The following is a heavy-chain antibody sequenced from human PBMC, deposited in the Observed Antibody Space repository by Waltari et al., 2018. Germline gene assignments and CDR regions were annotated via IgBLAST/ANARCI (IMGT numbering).Heavy chain of an antibody. CDR1: GVIVSNNY. D-gene: IGHD6-13*01. Sequence: EVHLVASGGVLVPLGASVRLSCAASGVIVSNNYMSWVRQPPGKGLEWVSVIYRGGETYYADSVKGRFTISRDNSKNTLDLQMNNVRAEDTAVYYCTSDHGLSWPLDWGQGTMVTVSS. J-gene: IGHJ4*02. CDR3: TSDHGLSWPLD. CDR2: IYRGGET. V-gene: IGHV3-53*01.